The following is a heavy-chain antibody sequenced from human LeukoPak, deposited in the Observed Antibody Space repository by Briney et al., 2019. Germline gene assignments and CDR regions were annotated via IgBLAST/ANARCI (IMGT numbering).Heavy chain of an antibody. D-gene: IGHD2-2*01. CDR1: GFTFSRYW. J-gene: IGHJ3*02. Sequence: GGSLRLSCAASGFTFSRYWMSWVRQAPGKGPEWVANIKQDGSEKYYVDSVRGGFTISRDNARTSLYLQMNSLRAEDTAVYYCATHCSSVSCSLATFDIWGQGTMVTVSS. CDR2: IKQDGSEK. CDR3: ATHCSSVSCSLATFDI. V-gene: IGHV3-7*01.